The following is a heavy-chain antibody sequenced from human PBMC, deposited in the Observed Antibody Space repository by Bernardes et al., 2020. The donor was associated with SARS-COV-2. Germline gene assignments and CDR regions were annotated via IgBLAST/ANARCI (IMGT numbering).Heavy chain of an antibody. CDR1: GFTFDDYV. J-gene: IGHJ2*01. CDR2: INWNGGST. Sequence: GSLRLSCAASGFTFDDYVMSWVRQAPGKGLEWVSGINWNGGSTGYADSVKGRFTISRDNAKNSLYLQMNSLRAEDTALYHCATRPDSSGWYFDLWGRGTLVTVSS. D-gene: IGHD3-22*01. V-gene: IGHV3-20*01. CDR3: ATRPDSSGWYFDL.